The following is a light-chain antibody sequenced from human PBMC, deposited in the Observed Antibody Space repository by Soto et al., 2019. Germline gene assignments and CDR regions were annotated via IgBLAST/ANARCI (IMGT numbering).Light chain of an antibody. Sequence: AIRMTQSPSSLSASTGDRVTITCRASQGISSYLAWYQQKPGKAPKLLIYAASTLQSGAPSRFSGSGSGTEFTLTISSLQPEDFATYYCQHSYSMPIAFGQGTRLEIK. V-gene: IGKV1-8*01. CDR3: QHSYSMPIA. J-gene: IGKJ5*01. CDR2: AAS. CDR1: QGISSY.